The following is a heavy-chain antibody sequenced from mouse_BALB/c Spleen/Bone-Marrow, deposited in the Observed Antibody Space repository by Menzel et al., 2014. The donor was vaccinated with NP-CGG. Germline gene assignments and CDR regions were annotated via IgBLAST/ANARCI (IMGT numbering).Heavy chain of an antibody. Sequence: EVNVVESGGGLVQPGGSLRLSCATSGFTFTDYYMSWVRQPPGKALEWLGFIRNKAKGYTTDYSAPVKGRSTISRDNSQSISYLQMNTLRAEDSATYYCARDENVGIYWYFDVWGAGTTVTVSS. CDR3: ARDENVGIYWYFDV. V-gene: IGHV7-3*02. CDR1: GFTFTDYY. J-gene: IGHJ1*01. CDR2: IRNKAKGYTT.